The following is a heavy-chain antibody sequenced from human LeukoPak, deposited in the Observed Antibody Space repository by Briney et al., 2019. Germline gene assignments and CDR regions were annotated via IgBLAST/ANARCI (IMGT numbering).Heavy chain of an antibody. CDR3: ARGTMNYYDSSGYAY. D-gene: IGHD3-22*01. CDR2: INHSGST. Sequence: SETLSLTCAVYGGSFTGYYWSWVRQPPGKGLEWIGGINHSGSTNYNPSLKSRVTISVDTSKNQFSLTLSSVTAAATAVYYCARGTMNYYDSSGYAYWGQGTLVTVSS. CDR1: GGSFTGYY. V-gene: IGHV4-34*01. J-gene: IGHJ4*02.